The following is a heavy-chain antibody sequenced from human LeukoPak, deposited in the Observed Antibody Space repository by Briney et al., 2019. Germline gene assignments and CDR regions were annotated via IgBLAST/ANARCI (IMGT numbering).Heavy chain of an antibody. Sequence: SQTLSLTCTVSGGSISSGDYYWSWIRQPPGKDLEWIGYIYYSGSTYCNPSLKSRVTISVDTSKNQFSLKLSSVTAADTAVYYCAVVPTPHYILWFSLGREAFDIWGQGTMVTVSS. CDR2: IYYSGST. J-gene: IGHJ3*02. V-gene: IGHV4-30-4*08. CDR1: GGSISSGDYY. CDR3: AVVPTPHYILWFSLGREAFDI. D-gene: IGHD2-21*01.